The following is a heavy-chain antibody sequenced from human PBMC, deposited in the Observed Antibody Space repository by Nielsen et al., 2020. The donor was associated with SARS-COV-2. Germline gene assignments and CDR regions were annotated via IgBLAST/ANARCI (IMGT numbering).Heavy chain of an antibody. CDR2: ISWNSGST. CDR1: GFTFDDYA. Sequence: SLKISCAASGFTFDDYAMHWVRQAPGKGLEWVSGISWNSGSTSYADSVKGRFTISRDNAKNTLYLQMNSLRAEDTAVYYCARADYGDYVGGSGPVDYWGQGTLVTVSS. CDR3: ARADYGDYVGGSGPVDY. J-gene: IGHJ4*02. V-gene: IGHV3-9*01. D-gene: IGHD4-17*01.